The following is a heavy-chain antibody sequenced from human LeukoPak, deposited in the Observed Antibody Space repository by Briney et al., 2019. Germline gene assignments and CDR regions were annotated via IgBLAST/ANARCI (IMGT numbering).Heavy chain of an antibody. J-gene: IGHJ5*02. Sequence: SGPTLVKPTQTLTLTCTFSGFSLSTSGVGVAWMRQSPGQAPEWLAVTYWNDNQRYSPSLKSRLTITKDTSKNQVVLTMTNMDPADTATYHCAHNGLYHWGQGTLVTVSS. D-gene: IGHD2-2*03. CDR2: TYWNDNQ. V-gene: IGHV2-5*01. CDR1: GFSLSTSGVG. CDR3: AHNGLYH.